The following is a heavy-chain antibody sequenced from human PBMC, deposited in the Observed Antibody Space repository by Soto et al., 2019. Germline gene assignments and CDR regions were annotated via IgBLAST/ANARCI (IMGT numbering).Heavy chain of an antibody. CDR2: ISTYNGNT. Sequence: QVQVVQSGAEVKKPGASVKVSCKASGYTFTSYGISWVRQAPGQGLEWMGWISTYNGNTNYAQKLQGRVTMTTDTSTSTAYIELRSLRSDDTAVYYCARDLYDFWSGYSAAPFDPWGQGTLVTVSS. J-gene: IGHJ5*02. CDR1: GYTFTSYG. V-gene: IGHV1-18*01. D-gene: IGHD3-3*01. CDR3: ARDLYDFWSGYSAAPFDP.